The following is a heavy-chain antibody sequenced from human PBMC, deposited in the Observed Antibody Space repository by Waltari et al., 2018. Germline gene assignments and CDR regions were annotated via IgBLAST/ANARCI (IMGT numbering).Heavy chain of an antibody. J-gene: IGHJ6*02. CDR3: ARGNYYAMDV. V-gene: IGHV3-74*01. CDR1: GFTFSSYW. Sequence: EVQLVESGGGLVQPGGSLRLSCAASGFTFSSYWMNWVRQAPGKGMVWVSRINSDGSTTSYADSVKGRFTISRDNAKNTVYLQMNSLRAEDTAVYYCARGNYYAMDVWGQGTTVTVSS. CDR2: INSDGSTT.